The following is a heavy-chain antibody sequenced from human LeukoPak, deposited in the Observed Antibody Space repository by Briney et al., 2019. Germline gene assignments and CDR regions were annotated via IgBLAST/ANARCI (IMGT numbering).Heavy chain of an antibody. CDR1: GGSISSYY. CDR3: ARAAYEILTVGVNYYYYGMDV. Sequence: SETLSLTCTVSGGSISSYYWSWIRQPPGKGLERIGYIYYSGSTNYNPSLKSRVTISVDTSKNQLSLKLSSVTAADTAVYYWARAAYEILTVGVNYYYYGMDVWGQGTTVTVSS. V-gene: IGHV4-59*01. CDR2: IYYSGST. J-gene: IGHJ6*02. D-gene: IGHD3-9*01.